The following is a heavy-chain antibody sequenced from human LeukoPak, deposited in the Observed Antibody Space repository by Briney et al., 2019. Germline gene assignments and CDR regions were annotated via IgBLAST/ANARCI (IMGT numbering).Heavy chain of an antibody. CDR3: ARSSGGSYFAY. D-gene: IGHD2-15*01. V-gene: IGHV4-34*01. Sequence: SETLSLTCAVYGGSFSGYYWSWIRQPPGKGLEWIGEINHSGSTNYNPSLKSRVTISVDTSKNQFSLKLSSVTAADTAVYYCARSSGGSYFAYWGQGTLVTVSS. CDR1: GGSFSGYY. CDR2: INHSGST. J-gene: IGHJ4*02.